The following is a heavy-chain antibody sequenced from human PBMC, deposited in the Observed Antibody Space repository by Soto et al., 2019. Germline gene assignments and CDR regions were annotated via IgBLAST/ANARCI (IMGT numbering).Heavy chain of an antibody. D-gene: IGHD6-13*01. Sequence: PSQTLSLTCVISGDSVSSNSAAWNWIRQSPSRGLEWLGRTYYRSKWYNDYAVSVKSRITINPDTSKNQFSLQLNSVTPEDTAVYYCAKVYSSSWFSTPYYYYGMDVWGQGTTVTVSS. CDR1: GDSVSSNSAA. CDR2: TYYRSKWYN. CDR3: AKVYSSSWFSTPYYYYGMDV. V-gene: IGHV6-1*01. J-gene: IGHJ6*02.